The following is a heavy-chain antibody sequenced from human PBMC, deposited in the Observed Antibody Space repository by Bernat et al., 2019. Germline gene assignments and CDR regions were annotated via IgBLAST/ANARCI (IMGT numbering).Heavy chain of an antibody. J-gene: IGHJ6*02. Sequence: QVQLVEPGGGVVQPGRSLRLSCAASGFTFSSYGMHWVRQAPGKGLEWVAVIWYDGSNKYYADSMKGRFTISRDNSKNTLYLQMNSLRAEDTAVYYCARGVGLLWFGELFGYYGMDVWGQGTTVTVSS. V-gene: IGHV3-33*01. D-gene: IGHD3-10*01. CDR2: IWYDGSNK. CDR1: GFTFSSYG. CDR3: ARGVGLLWFGELFGYYGMDV.